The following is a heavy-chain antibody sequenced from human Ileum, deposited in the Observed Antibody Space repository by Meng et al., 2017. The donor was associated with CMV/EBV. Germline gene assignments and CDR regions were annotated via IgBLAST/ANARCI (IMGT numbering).Heavy chain of an antibody. D-gene: IGHD2-2*01. CDR2: RYYSGST. Sequence: GSLRLSCTVSGGSISSSSYYWGWIRQPPGKGLEWIGSRYYSGSTYYNPSLKSRVTISVDTSKNQFSLKLTSVTAADTAVYYCARDHCTSTSCYLGGTNWFDPWGQGTLVTVSS. CDR3: ARDHCTSTSCYLGGTNWFDP. V-gene: IGHV4-39*07. J-gene: IGHJ5*02. CDR1: GGSISSSSYY.